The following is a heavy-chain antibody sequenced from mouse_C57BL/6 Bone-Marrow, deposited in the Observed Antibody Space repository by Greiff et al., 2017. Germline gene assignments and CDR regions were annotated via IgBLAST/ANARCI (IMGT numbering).Heavy chain of an antibody. CDR3: SRSSDYYDEGDY. Sequence: VQLQQPGAELVKPGASVKLSCKASGYTFTSYWMHWVKQRPGQGLEWIGMIHPNSGSTNYNEKFNSKATLTVDKSSSTAYMQLSSLTSEDSAVYYCSRSSDYYDEGDYWGKGTTLTVSS. D-gene: IGHD1-1*01. V-gene: IGHV1-64*01. CDR1: GYTFTSYW. CDR2: IHPNSGST. J-gene: IGHJ2*01.